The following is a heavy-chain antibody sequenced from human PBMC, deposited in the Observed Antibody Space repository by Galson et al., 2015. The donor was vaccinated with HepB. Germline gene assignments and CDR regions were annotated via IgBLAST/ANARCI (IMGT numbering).Heavy chain of an antibody. J-gene: IGHJ4*02. CDR2: ISANTGNT. Sequence: SVKVSCKASGYTFTINGISWVRQTPRQGLEWMGWISANTGNTNYAQKFQGRVTLTRDTSTSSVHMELRSLRIDDTAVYYCARDRLHSLDYWGQGTLVTVSS. CDR3: ARDRLHSLDY. CDR1: GYTFTING. V-gene: IGHV1-18*04.